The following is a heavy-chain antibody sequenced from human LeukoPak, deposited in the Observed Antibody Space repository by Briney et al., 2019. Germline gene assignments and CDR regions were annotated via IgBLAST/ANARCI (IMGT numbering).Heavy chain of an antibody. D-gene: IGHD5-18*01. V-gene: IGHV3-53*01. CDR2: IYSGGIT. CDR1: GFTVSSNY. Sequence: GGSLRLSCAASGFTVSSNYMTWVRQAPGKGLEWVSVIYSGGITYYADSVKGRFTISRDNSKNTLYLQMNSLRAEDTAVYYCARYHTALNYWGQGTLVTASS. J-gene: IGHJ4*02. CDR3: ARYHTALNY.